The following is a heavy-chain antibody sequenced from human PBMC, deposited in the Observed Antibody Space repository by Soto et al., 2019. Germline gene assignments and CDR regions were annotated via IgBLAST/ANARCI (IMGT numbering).Heavy chain of an antibody. D-gene: IGHD3-3*01. V-gene: IGHV1-18*01. CDR1: GYTFTSYG. CDR3: ARDQFEGYYDFWSGQRYYFDY. CDR2: ISAYNGNT. J-gene: IGHJ4*02. Sequence: GASVKVSCKASGYTFTSYGISWVRQAPGQGLEWMGWISAYNGNTNYAQKLQGRVTMTTDTSTSTAYMELRSLRSDDTAVYYCARDQFEGYYDFWSGQRYYFDYWGQGTLVTVSS.